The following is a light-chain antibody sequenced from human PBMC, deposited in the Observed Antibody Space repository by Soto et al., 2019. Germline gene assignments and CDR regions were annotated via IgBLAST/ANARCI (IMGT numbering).Light chain of an antibody. CDR2: GAS. J-gene: IGKJ1*01. CDR3: QQSYTTPRT. CDR1: QSISSH. Sequence: IQMTHSPSSLSASLGDIVTITFRASQSISSHLNWYQQKAGKAPKLLISGASSLESGVPSRFSGSGSGTDFTLTISSLQPEDFATYYCQQSYTTPRTFGQGTKVDIK. V-gene: IGKV1-39*01.